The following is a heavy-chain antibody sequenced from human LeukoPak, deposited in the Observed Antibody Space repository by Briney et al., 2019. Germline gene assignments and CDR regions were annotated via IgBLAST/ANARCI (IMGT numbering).Heavy chain of an antibody. V-gene: IGHV3-21*01. Sequence: NPGGSLRLSCAASGFTFSSYSMNWVRQAPGKGLEWVSSISSSSSYIYYADSVKGRFTISRDNVKNSLYLQMNSLRAEDTAVYYCARDGRDQWELLDYWGQGTLVTVSS. J-gene: IGHJ4*02. CDR2: ISSSSSYI. D-gene: IGHD1-26*01. CDR1: GFTFSSYS. CDR3: ARDGRDQWELLDY.